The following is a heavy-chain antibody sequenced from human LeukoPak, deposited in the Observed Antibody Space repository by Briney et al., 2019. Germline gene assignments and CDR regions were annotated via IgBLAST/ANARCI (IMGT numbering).Heavy chain of an antibody. V-gene: IGHV1-18*01. J-gene: IGHJ4*02. CDR3: ARDRSYYYDSSGYLDD. CDR1: GYTFTSYG. D-gene: IGHD3-22*01. Sequence: ASVKVSCKASGYTFTSYGISWVRQAPGQGLEWMGWISAYNGNTNYAQKLQGRVTMTTDTSTSTAYMELRSLRSDDTAVYYCARDRSYYYDSSGYLDDWGQGTLVTVSS. CDR2: ISAYNGNT.